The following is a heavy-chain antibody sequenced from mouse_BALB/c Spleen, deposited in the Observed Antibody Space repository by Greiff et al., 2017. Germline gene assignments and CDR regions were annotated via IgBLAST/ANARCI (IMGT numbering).Heavy chain of an antibody. CDR3: AGSSYWYFDV. Sequence: DVHLVESGPGLVKPSQSLSLTCTVTGYSITSDYAWNWIRQFPGNKLEWMGYISYSGSTSYNPSLKSRISITRDTSKNQFFLQLNSVTTEDTATYYCAGSSYWYFDVWGAGTTVTVSS. V-gene: IGHV3-2*02. D-gene: IGHD1-1*01. J-gene: IGHJ1*01. CDR1: GYSITSDYA. CDR2: ISYSGST.